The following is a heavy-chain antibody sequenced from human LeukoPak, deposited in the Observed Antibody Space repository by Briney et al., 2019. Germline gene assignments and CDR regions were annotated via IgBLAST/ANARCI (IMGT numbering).Heavy chain of an antibody. J-gene: IGHJ4*02. CDR2: IKHSGST. CDR1: GGSFSGYY. CDR3: ARSPLSVGAYYFDY. Sequence: SETLSLTCAVYGGSFSGYYWSWIRQPPGKGLEWIGEIKHSGSTNYNPSLKSRVTISLDTSKNQFSLKLSSVTAADTAVYYCARSPLSVGAYYFDYWGQGTLVTVSS. D-gene: IGHD1-26*01. V-gene: IGHV4-34*01.